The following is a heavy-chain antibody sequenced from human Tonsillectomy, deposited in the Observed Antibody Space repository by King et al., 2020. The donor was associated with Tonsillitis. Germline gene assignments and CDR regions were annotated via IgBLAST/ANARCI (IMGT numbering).Heavy chain of an antibody. V-gene: IGHV1-8*01. J-gene: IGHJ4*02. Sequence: VQLVESGAEVKKPGASVKVSCKASGYTFTSYDINWVRQAAGQGLEWMGWMNPNSVNTGYAQQVKGRVSMTRTTSITTAYMELSDLRSDDTAVFYWARRGGARGTTVDYWGQGTLVTVSS. CDR1: GYTFTSYD. D-gene: IGHD1-7*01. CDR2: MNPNSVNT. CDR3: ARRGGARGTTVDY.